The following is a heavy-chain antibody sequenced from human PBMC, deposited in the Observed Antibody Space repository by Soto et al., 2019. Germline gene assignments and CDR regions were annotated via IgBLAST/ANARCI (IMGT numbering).Heavy chain of an antibody. CDR1: GLTVSHNY. J-gene: IGHJ6*02. CDR2: LYTEGTT. Sequence: SLRLSCVASGLTVSHNYMAWVRQAPEMGLEWVSILYTEGTTYYADSVKGRFTISRDSSKNTLFLQMDSLRAEDTAVYYCVRPRPSGENYGMDVWGQGTTVTVSS. V-gene: IGHV3-53*01. CDR3: VRPRPSGENYGMDV. D-gene: IGHD3-16*01.